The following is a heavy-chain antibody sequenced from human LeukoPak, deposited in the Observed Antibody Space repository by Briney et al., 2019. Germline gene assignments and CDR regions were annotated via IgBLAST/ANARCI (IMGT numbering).Heavy chain of an antibody. CDR1: GGSISSYY. CDR2: IYYSGST. CDR3: ARDRGSRFLFDY. D-gene: IGHD1-26*01. Sequence: SETLSLTCTVSGGSISSYYWSWIRQPPGKGLELIGYIYYSGSTNYNPSLKSRVTISVDTSKNQFSLKLSSVTAADTAVYYCARDRGSRFLFDYWGQGTLVTVSS. V-gene: IGHV4-59*01. J-gene: IGHJ4*02.